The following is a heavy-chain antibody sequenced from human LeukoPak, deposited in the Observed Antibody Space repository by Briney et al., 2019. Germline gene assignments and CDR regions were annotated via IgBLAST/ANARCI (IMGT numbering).Heavy chain of an antibody. CDR3: AGSVAAAGLRFDI. Sequence: PSETLSLTCTVSGGSISSYYWSWIRQPPGKGLEWIGYIYYSGSTNYNPSLKSRVTISVDTSKSQFSLKLNSVTAADTAIYYCAGSVAAAGLRFDIWGQGTMVTVSS. CDR1: GGSISSYY. J-gene: IGHJ3*02. CDR2: IYYSGST. D-gene: IGHD6-13*01. V-gene: IGHV4-59*08.